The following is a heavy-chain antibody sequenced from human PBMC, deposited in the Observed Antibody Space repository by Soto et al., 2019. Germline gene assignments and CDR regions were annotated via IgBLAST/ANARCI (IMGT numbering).Heavy chain of an antibody. CDR1: GDSIRSYY. V-gene: IGHV4-59*01. CDR3: AREGVAAPYYYYGMDV. J-gene: IGHJ6*02. CDR2: ISYTGST. D-gene: IGHD2-15*01. Sequence: SETLSLTCTVSGDSIRSYYWSWIRQPPGKGLEWIGYISYTGSTHYNPSLKSRVTISADTSKNQFSLKLGSVTTAGTALYYCAREGVAAPYYYYGMDVWGQGSTVTVSS.